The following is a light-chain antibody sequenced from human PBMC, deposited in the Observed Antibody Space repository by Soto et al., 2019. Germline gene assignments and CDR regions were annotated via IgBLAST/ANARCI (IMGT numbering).Light chain of an antibody. CDR3: QQYGSSPLT. V-gene: IGKV3-20*01. J-gene: IGKJ4*01. Sequence: IVLTQSPGTLSLSPGERATFYCRASQSVSGSYLAWYQQKPGQAPRLLIYGASSRATGIPDRFSGSGSGTDFTLTISRLEPEDFAVYYCQQYGSSPLTFGRGTKVDIK. CDR2: GAS. CDR1: QSVSGSY.